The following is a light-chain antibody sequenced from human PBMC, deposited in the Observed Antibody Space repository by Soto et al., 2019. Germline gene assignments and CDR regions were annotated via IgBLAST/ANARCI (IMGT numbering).Light chain of an antibody. V-gene: IGKV3-15*01. J-gene: IGKJ4*01. CDR2: GAS. Sequence: EIVMTQSPATLSVSPGERDTLSCRASQSVSSNLAWYQQKPGQAPRLLIYGASTRATGIPARFSGSGSGTEFTLTISSLQSEDFAVYYWQQYNNWPPLTFGGGTKVEIK. CDR1: QSVSSN. CDR3: QQYNNWPPLT.